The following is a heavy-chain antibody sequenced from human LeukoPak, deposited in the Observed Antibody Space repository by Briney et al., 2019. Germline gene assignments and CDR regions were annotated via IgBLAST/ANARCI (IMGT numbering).Heavy chain of an antibody. Sequence: GGSLRLSCAASGFTFSSYSMNWVRQAPGKGLEWVSYISSSSSTIYYADSVKGRFTISRDNAKNSLYLQMNSLRAEDTALYYCAKEMGFSVPYFDYWGQGTLVTVSS. CDR2: ISSSSSTI. CDR3: AKEMGFSVPYFDY. V-gene: IGHV3-48*04. J-gene: IGHJ4*02. D-gene: IGHD3-3*01. CDR1: GFTFSSYS.